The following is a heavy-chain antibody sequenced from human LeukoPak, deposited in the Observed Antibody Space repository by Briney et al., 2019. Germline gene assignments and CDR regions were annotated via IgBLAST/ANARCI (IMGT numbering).Heavy chain of an antibody. CDR3: ARSGSVMTDY. J-gene: IGHJ4*02. Sequence: GASVKVSCKTSGYTFSSYTITWVRQATGQGLEWMGWMNPNSGNTGYAQKFQGRVTMTRNTSISTAYMELSSLRSEDTAVYYCARSGSVMTDYWGQGTLVTVSS. CDR1: GYTFSSYT. V-gene: IGHV1-8*01. CDR2: MNPNSGNT. D-gene: IGHD3-16*01.